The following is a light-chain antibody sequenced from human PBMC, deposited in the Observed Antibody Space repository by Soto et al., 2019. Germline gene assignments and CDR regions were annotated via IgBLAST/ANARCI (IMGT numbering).Light chain of an antibody. CDR2: DDG. J-gene: IGLJ1*01. V-gene: IGLV3-21*02. CDR1: NIGSKS. CDR3: QVWDSSSDHREV. Sequence: SYELTQPPSVSVAPGQTARITCGGNNIGSKSVHWYQQEPGQAPVLVIYDDGDRPSGIPERFSGSNSGNTATLTISRVEAGDEADYFCQVWDSSSDHREVFGNGTKVTVL.